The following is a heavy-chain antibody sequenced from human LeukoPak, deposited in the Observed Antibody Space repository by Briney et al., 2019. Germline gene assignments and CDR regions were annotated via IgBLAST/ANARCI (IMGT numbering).Heavy chain of an antibody. CDR1: GGSIRRYY. D-gene: IGHD5-12*01. CDR2: IYTSGST. CDR3: AREIVATIWGYYFDY. J-gene: IGHJ4*02. V-gene: IGHV4-4*07. Sequence: SETLSLTRTVSGGSIRRYYWSWIRQPAGKGLEWIGRIYTSGSTNYNPSLKSRVTMSVDTSKHQFSLKLSSVTAADTAVYYCAREIVATIWGYYFDYWGQGTLVTVSS.